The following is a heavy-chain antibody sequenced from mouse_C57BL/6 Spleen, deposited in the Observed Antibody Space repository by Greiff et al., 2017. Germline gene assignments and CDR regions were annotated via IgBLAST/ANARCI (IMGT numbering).Heavy chain of an antibody. CDR3: ARGGDGSSPYWYFDV. D-gene: IGHD1-1*01. Sequence: VKLVESGAELVKPGASVKISCKASGYAFSSYWMNWVKQRPGKGLEWIGQIYPGDGDTNYNGKFKGKATLTADKSSSTAYMQLSSLTSEDSAVYFWARGGDGSSPYWYFDVWGTGTTVTVSS. J-gene: IGHJ1*03. CDR1: GYAFSSYW. CDR2: IYPGDGDT. V-gene: IGHV1-80*01.